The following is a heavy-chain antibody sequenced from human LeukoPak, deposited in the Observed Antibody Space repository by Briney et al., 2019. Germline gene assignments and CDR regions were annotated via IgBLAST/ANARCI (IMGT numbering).Heavy chain of an antibody. J-gene: IGHJ5*02. Sequence: SETLSLTCTVSGGSISSYYWSWNRQPPGKGLEWIGYIYYSGSTNYNPSLKSRVTISVDTSKNQFSLKLSSVTAADTAVYYCARQYSGSYDWFDPWGQGTLVTVSS. CDR1: GGSISSYY. CDR2: IYYSGST. CDR3: ARQYSGSYDWFDP. D-gene: IGHD1-26*01. V-gene: IGHV4-59*08.